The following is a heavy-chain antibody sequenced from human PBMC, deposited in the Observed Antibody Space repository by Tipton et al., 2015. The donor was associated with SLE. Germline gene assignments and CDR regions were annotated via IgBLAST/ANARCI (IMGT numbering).Heavy chain of an antibody. J-gene: IGHJ3*02. CDR1: GGSISSKNYY. V-gene: IGHV4-39*07. Sequence: TLSLTCTVSGGSISSKNYYWGWIRQPPGKGLEWIGSIHYSGSTYDNPSFKSRVTISVDTSKNQFSLKLSSVTAADTAVYYCARGGGKNTAMASNAFDIWGQGTMVTVSS. CDR3: ARGGGKNTAMASNAFDI. CDR2: IHYSGST. D-gene: IGHD5-18*01.